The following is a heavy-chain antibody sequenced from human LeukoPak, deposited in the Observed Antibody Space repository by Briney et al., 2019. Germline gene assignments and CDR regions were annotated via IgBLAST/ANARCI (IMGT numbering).Heavy chain of an antibody. D-gene: IGHD2-15*01. CDR3: AKNADRGAYCSGGSCYPYYYYYTDV. Sequence: GGSLRLSCAASGFTFSSYWMSWVRQAPGKGREWVANIKQGGSEKQYMDSVKGRFTISRDNAKNSLYLQMNSLRAEDTAIYYCAKNADRGAYCSGGSCYPYYYYYTDVWGEGTTVTISS. V-gene: IGHV3-7*03. CDR2: IKQGGSEK. J-gene: IGHJ6*03. CDR1: GFTFSSYW.